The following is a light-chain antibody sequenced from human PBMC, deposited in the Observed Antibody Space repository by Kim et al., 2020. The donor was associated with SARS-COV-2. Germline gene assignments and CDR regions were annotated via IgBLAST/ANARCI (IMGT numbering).Light chain of an antibody. CDR3: QQYDDLPLN. J-gene: IGKJ4*01. CDR2: DAS. Sequence: DIQMTQSPSSLSASVGDRVTITCQASQDISNYLNWYQQKPGKAPKLLIYDASNLETGVPSRFSGSGSGTDFTFTISSLQSEDIATYYCQQYDDLPLNFGGGTKVDIK. V-gene: IGKV1-33*01. CDR1: QDISNY.